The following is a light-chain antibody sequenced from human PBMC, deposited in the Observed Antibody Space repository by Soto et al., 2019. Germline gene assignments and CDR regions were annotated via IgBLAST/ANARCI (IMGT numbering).Light chain of an antibody. CDR1: QSGNIY. J-gene: IGKJ4*01. CDR2: GAS. Sequence: EIVMTQSPATLSVSPGERATLSCRASQSGNIYLAWYQQKPGQAPRLLIFGASSRATGIPARFSGSGSGTEFNLTISSLQSEDVAVYFCQQYDDWLRLTFGGGTKVEIK. CDR3: QQYDDWLRLT. V-gene: IGKV3D-15*01.